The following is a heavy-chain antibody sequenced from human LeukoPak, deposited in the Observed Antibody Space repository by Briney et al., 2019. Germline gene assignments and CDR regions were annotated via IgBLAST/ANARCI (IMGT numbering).Heavy chain of an antibody. CDR1: GFTFRSYA. CDR2: ISDSGGST. J-gene: IGHJ4*02. CDR3: AKVVYYDGSEGLRAYFDY. Sequence: PGGSLRLSRVVSGFTFRSYAMSCVRQAPGKGLEWVSTISDSGGSTYYADSVKGRFTSSRDNSKNTVYLQMNRLRAEDTAVYYCAKVVYYDGSEGLRAYFDYWGQGTLVTVSS. D-gene: IGHD3-22*01. V-gene: IGHV3-23*01.